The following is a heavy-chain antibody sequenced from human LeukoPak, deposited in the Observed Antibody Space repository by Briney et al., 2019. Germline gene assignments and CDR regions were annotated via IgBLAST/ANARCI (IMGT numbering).Heavy chain of an antibody. Sequence: GGSLRLSCAASGLTFSSYAMSWVRQAPGKGLEWVSGISGNGGSTYYADSVKGRFSISRDNSKNTLYLQMNSLRAEDAAVYYCANTFNFDYWGQGTLVTVSS. CDR3: ANTFNFDY. CDR1: GLTFSSYA. CDR2: ISGNGGST. J-gene: IGHJ4*02. V-gene: IGHV3-23*01.